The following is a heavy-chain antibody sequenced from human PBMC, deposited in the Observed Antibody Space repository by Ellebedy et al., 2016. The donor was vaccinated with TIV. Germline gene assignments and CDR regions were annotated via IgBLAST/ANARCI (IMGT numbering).Heavy chain of an antibody. CDR3: AGSSGWYDY. CDR2: ISWNSGSI. CDR1: GFTFDDYA. Sequence: GGSLRLXXAASGFTFDDYAMHWVRQAPGKGLEWVSGISWNSGSIGYADSVKGRFTISRDNAKNSLYLQMNSLRAEDTAVYYCAGSSGWYDYWGQGTLVTVSS. V-gene: IGHV3-9*01. J-gene: IGHJ4*02. D-gene: IGHD6-19*01.